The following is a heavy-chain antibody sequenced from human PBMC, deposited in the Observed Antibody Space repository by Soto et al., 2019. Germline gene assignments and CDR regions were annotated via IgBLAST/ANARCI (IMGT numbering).Heavy chain of an antibody. CDR1: GYTFTSYG. Sequence: QVQLVQSGAEVKKPGASVKVSCKASGYTFTSYGISWVRQAPGQGLEWMGWISAYNGNTNYAQKLQGRVTMTTDTSTSTAYMELRSLRSDDTAVYYCATWVTSSGWSKSYYYYGMDVWGQGTTVTVSS. V-gene: IGHV1-18*04. D-gene: IGHD6-19*01. CDR2: ISAYNGNT. J-gene: IGHJ6*02. CDR3: ATWVTSSGWSKSYYYYGMDV.